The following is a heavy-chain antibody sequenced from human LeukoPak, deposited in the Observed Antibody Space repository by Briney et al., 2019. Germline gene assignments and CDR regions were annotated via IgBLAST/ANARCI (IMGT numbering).Heavy chain of an antibody. CDR1: GYSFTSYW. V-gene: IGHV5-10-1*01. Sequence: GESLRISCKGSGYSFTSYWISWVRQMPGKGLEWMGRIDPSDSYTNYSPSFRGHVTISADKSISTAYLQWSSLKASDTAMYYCARPQTDILTGYYNGAFDIWGQGTMVTVSS. D-gene: IGHD3-9*01. J-gene: IGHJ3*02. CDR3: ARPQTDILTGYYNGAFDI. CDR2: IDPSDSYT.